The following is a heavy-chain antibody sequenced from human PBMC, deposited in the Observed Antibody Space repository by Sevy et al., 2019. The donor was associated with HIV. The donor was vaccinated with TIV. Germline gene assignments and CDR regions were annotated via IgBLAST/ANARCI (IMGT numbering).Heavy chain of an antibody. Sequence: GGSLRLSCAASGFTFSNFGMHWVRQAPGKGLEWVAVISFDGSEHYYADSVKGRFTISRDNSKNTLYLQMNSLRGEDTAVYYCAKDRRGYSPFEYWGQGILVTVSS. V-gene: IGHV3-30*18. CDR2: ISFDGSEH. J-gene: IGHJ4*02. CDR1: GFTFSNFG. D-gene: IGHD3-22*01. CDR3: AKDRRGYSPFEY.